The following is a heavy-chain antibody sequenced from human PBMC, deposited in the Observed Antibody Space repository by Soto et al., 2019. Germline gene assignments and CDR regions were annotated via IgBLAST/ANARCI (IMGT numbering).Heavy chain of an antibody. D-gene: IGHD1-1*01. CDR1: GGSFSGYY. CDR2: INHSGST. J-gene: IGHJ5*02. Sequence: SETLSLTCAVYGGSFSGYYWSWIRQPPGKGLEWIGEINHSGSTNYNPSLKSRVTISVDTSKNQFSLKLSSVTAADTAVYYCARGFAGKDPWGQGTLVTVSS. CDR3: ARGFAGKDP. V-gene: IGHV4-34*01.